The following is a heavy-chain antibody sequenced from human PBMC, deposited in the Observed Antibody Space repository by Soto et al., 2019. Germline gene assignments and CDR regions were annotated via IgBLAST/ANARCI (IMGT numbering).Heavy chain of an antibody. CDR1: GDTFSSYT. CDR2: IIPILTTT. V-gene: IGHV1-69*08. Sequence: QVQLVQSGAEVKKPGSSVKVSCRASGDTFSSYTVNWLRQAPGRGLEWMGRIIPILTTTDYAQNFRGRLXIXXXXXXXXXXXXXXXXXXXXXXXXXXXXXXXXXXXXXXXXYXGMDVWGQGTTVTVAS. J-gene: IGHJ6*02. CDR3: XXXXXXXXXXXXXXYXGMDV.